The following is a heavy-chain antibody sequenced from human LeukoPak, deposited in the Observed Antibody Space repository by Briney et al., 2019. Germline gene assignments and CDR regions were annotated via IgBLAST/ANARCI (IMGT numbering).Heavy chain of an antibody. V-gene: IGHV3-30*18. CDR3: AKDYSELLWFGELLLTSWEGSGDAFDI. Sequence: GGSLRLSCAASGFTFSSYGMHWVRQAPGKGLEWVAVISYDGSNKYYADSVKGRFTISRDNSKNTLYLQMNSLRAEDTAVYYCAKDYSELLWFGELLLTSWEGSGDAFDIWGQGTMVTVSS. D-gene: IGHD3-10*01. J-gene: IGHJ3*02. CDR1: GFTFSSYG. CDR2: ISYDGSNK.